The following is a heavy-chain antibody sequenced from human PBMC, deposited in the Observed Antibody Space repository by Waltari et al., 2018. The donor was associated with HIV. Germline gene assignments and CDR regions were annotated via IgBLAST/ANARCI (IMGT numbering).Heavy chain of an antibody. D-gene: IGHD2-15*01. J-gene: IGHJ3*02. Sequence: LVESAGDLVQSGISLRLSCEASRFSFSDYDMFWVRQAPGKGLEWVAVISNDGNDKKYVDSVKGRFNVSRDNVKNTLYLYMSRLRPEDTAVYYCVRETSGRDAFDIWGLGTQVIVSS. CDR1: RFSFSDYD. V-gene: IGHV3-30*15. CDR2: ISNDGNDK. CDR3: VRETSGRDAFDI.